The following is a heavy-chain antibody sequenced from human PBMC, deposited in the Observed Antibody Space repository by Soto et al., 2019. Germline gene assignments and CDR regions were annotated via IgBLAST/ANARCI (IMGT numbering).Heavy chain of an antibody. J-gene: IGHJ5*02. CDR1: GFTFCSYS. D-gene: IGHD5-18*01. CDR2: ISSSSSYI. V-gene: IGHV3-21*01. Sequence: PGGSLRLSCAASGFTFCSYSMNWVRQAPGKGLEWVSSISSSSSYIYYADSVKGRFTISRDNAKNSLYLQMNSLRAEDTAVYYCARGQGGYGDTAYSDNWFDPWGQGTLLTVSS. CDR3: ARGQGGYGDTAYSDNWFDP.